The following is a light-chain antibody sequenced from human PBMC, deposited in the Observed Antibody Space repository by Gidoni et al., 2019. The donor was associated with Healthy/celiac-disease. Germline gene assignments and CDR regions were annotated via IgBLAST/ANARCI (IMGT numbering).Light chain of an antibody. J-gene: IGLJ2*01. CDR3: AAWDDSLSGPV. Sequence: QPSLTQPPSPSGTHGQRVTIAFAGSSSNLGSNYVYRYQQLPGTAPKLLIYRNNQRPSGVPDRFPGSKSGTSASLAISGLRSEDEADYYCAAWDDSLSGPVFGGGTKLTVL. CDR1: SSNLGSNY. V-gene: IGLV1-47*01. CDR2: RNN.